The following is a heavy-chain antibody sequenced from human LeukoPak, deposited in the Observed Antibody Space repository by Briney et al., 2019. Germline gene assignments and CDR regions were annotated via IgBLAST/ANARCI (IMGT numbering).Heavy chain of an antibody. D-gene: IGHD2-2*01. J-gene: IGHJ4*02. V-gene: IGHV1-18*01. CDR1: GYTFTSYG. CDR2: ISAYNGNT. CDR3: ARGGYCSSTSCYSCDY. Sequence: ASVKVSCKASGYTFTSYGISWVRQAPEQGLEWMGWISAYNGNTNYTQKLQGRVTMTTDTSTSTAYMELRSLRSDDTAVYYCARGGYCSSTSCYSCDYWGQGTLVTVSS.